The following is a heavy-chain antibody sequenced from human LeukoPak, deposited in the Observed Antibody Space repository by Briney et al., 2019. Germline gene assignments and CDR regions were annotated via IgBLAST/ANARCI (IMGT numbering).Heavy chain of an antibody. V-gene: IGHV3-43*02. Sequence: PGGSLRLSCAASGFTFDDYAMHWFRQAPGKGLEWVSLISGDGGSTYYADSVKGRFTISRDNSKNSLYLQMNSLRTEDTALYYCAKGAFGYDILTGGYYYMDVWGKGTTVTVSS. D-gene: IGHD3-9*01. CDR1: GFTFDDYA. CDR2: ISGDGGST. CDR3: AKGAFGYDILTGGYYYMDV. J-gene: IGHJ6*03.